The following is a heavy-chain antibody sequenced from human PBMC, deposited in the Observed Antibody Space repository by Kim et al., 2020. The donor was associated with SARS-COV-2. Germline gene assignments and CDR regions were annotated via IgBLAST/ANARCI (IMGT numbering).Heavy chain of an antibody. CDR1: GFTFDDYG. D-gene: IGHD3-10*01. Sequence: GGSLRLSCAASGFTFDDYGMSWVRQAPGKGLEWVSGINWNGGSTGYADSVKGRFTISRDNAKNSLYLQMNSLRAEDTALYHCARDITAGYMVRGATENYGMDVWGQGATVTVSS. V-gene: IGHV3-20*01. J-gene: IGHJ6*02. CDR2: INWNGGST. CDR3: ARDITAGYMVRGATENYGMDV.